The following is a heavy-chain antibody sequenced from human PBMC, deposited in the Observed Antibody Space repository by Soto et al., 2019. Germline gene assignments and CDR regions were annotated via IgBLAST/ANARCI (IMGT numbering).Heavy chain of an antibody. CDR3: ARGAVFHSLYFDY. V-gene: IGHV4-31*03. D-gene: IGHD3-16*01. CDR2: IYYSGST. Sequence: VQLQESGPGLVKPSQTLSLTCTVSGGSISSGGYYWSWIRQHPGKGLEWIGYIYYSGSTYYNPSLKSRVNIAVDTSKNQFSLKLSSVTAADTAVYYCARGAVFHSLYFDYWGQGTLVTVSS. J-gene: IGHJ4*02. CDR1: GGSISSGGYY.